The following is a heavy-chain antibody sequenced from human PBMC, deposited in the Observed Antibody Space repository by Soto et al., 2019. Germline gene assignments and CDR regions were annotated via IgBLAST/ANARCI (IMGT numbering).Heavy chain of an antibody. D-gene: IGHD3-16*01. Sequence: QVQLVESGGGLVKPGGSLRLSCAASGFPFNNYYMSWIRQAPGTGLALVSYSSPGSTYTHYAESVRGRFTISRDDAGNSLFLQMNGLRVEDTAVYYCARLLVGGVVEYWGQGSLLTVAS. J-gene: IGHJ4*02. CDR1: GFPFNNYY. CDR2: SSPGSTYT. V-gene: IGHV3-11*05. CDR3: ARLLVGGVVEY.